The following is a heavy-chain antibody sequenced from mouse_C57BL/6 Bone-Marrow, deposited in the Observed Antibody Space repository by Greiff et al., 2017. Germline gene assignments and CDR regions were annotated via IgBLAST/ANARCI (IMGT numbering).Heavy chain of an antibody. V-gene: IGHV1-74*01. Sequence: QVQLQQPGAELVKPGASVKLSCKASGYTFTSSWLHWVKQRPGQGLEWIGRIHTSDSDTPYTQKFQGQATLPVDTSSSTAYMQLSSLTSDDSAVYYCSIWRLRRVDYWGQGTTLTVSS. CDR2: IHTSDSDT. D-gene: IGHD2-4*01. CDR3: SIWRLRRVDY. CDR1: GYTFTSSW. J-gene: IGHJ2*01.